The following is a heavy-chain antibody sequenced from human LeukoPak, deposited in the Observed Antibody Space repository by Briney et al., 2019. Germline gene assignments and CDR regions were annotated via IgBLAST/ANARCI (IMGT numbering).Heavy chain of an antibody. Sequence: GGSLRLSCAASGFTFSYYAMSWVRQAPGRGLEWVSVISDTGGDTSYADSGKGRFTISRDNSKNTLYLEMNSLRAEDTAVYYCAREGYCSSTSCPPLDYWGQGTLVTVSS. CDR2: ISDTGGDT. D-gene: IGHD2-2*01. CDR3: AREGYCSSTSCPPLDY. J-gene: IGHJ4*02. CDR1: GFTFSYYA. V-gene: IGHV3-23*01.